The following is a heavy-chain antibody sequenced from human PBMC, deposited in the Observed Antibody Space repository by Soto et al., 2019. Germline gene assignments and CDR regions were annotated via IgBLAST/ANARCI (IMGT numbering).Heavy chain of an antibody. CDR3: AGLMDTLFERFDY. Sequence: EVELVESGGGLVQPGGSLKLSCAASGFSLSGSFIHWVRQASGKGPEWVGRIASRAHNYATAYGTSVQGRFTVSRDDSLKTAYLQMNALKTEDTAVYFCAGLMDTLFERFDYWGRGILVTVSA. CDR2: IASRAHNYAT. J-gene: IGHJ4*02. V-gene: IGHV3-73*02. CDR1: GFSLSGSF. D-gene: IGHD5-18*01.